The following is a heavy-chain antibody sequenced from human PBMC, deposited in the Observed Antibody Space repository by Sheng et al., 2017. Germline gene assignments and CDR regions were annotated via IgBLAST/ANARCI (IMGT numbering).Heavy chain of an antibody. CDR3: AGSGSDP. CDR1: GFTFSSYG. CDR2: ISYDGSNK. Sequence: QVQLVESGGGVVQPGRSLRLSCAASGFTFSSYGMHWVRQAPGKGLEWVAVISYDGSNKYYADSVKGRFTISRDNSKNTLYLQMNSLRAEDTAVYYCAGSGSDPWGQGTLVTVSS. J-gene: IGHJ5*02. V-gene: IGHV3-30*03. D-gene: IGHD1-26*01.